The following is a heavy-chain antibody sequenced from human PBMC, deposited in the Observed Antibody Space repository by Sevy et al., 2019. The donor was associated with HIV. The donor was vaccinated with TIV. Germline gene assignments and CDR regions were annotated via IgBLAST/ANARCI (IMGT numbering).Heavy chain of an antibody. V-gene: IGHV4-39*01. Sequence: SETLSLTCTVSGGSISSSSYYWGWIRQPPGKGLEWIGSIYYSGSTYYNPSLKSRVTISVDTSKNQFSLMLSSVTAADTAVYYCARHNPTAGVLDYWGQGTLVTVSS. J-gene: IGHJ4*02. D-gene: IGHD6-13*01. CDR2: IYYSGST. CDR3: ARHNPTAGVLDY. CDR1: GGSISSSSYY.